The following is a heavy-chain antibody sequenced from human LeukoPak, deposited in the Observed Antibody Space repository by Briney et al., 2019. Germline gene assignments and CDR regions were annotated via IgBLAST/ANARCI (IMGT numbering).Heavy chain of an antibody. V-gene: IGHV3-30*04. CDR2: ISYDGSSK. CDR1: GFPFSRHA. J-gene: IGHJ6*02. CDR3: ANQPGLYDSGWSWTYHFFGVDV. Sequence: GGSLRLSSAASGFPFSRHAMHWVRQAPGKGLEWVAVISYDGSSKYYADSVKGRFSISRDNSKDTVYLQMNSLRAGDTAIYYCANQPGLYDSGWSWTYHFFGVDVWGQGTTVTVSS. D-gene: IGHD6-19*01.